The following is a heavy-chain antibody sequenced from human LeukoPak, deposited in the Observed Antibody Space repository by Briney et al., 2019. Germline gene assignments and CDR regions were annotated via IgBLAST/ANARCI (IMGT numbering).Heavy chain of an antibody. CDR1: GFTFSSYA. J-gene: IGHJ4*02. CDR2: VRGSNST. D-gene: IGHD5-12*01. V-gene: IGHV3-23*01. CDR3: AKGGGYSRVDY. Sequence: GGSLRLSCAASGFTFSSYAMSWVRQAPGKGLEWVSAVRGSNSTYYADSVKGRFTISRDNSKNTLYLQMNSLRAEDTAVYCCAKGGGYSRVDYWGQGTLVTVSS.